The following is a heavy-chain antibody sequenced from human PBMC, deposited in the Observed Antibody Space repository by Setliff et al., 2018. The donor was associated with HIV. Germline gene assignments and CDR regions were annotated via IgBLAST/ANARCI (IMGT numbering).Heavy chain of an antibody. CDR2: IDDSGMT. CDR1: DASYSGTNHY. V-gene: IGHV4-39*01. Sequence: SETLSLTCTLSDASYSGTNHYWGWIRQPPGKGLEWIGSIDDSGMTYHSPSLRSRVTSSVDPSKIQFSLKLSSVAAADTAVYYCVRQAFYYASGTYSHFYMDVWGKGIAVTSP. J-gene: IGHJ6*03. CDR3: VRQAFYYASGTYSHFYMDV. D-gene: IGHD3-10*01.